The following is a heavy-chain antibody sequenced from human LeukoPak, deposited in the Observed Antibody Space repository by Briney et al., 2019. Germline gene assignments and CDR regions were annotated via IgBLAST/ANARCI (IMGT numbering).Heavy chain of an antibody. CDR2: ITGSGTNR. Sequence: GGSLRLSCVASGFTFSNYAMSWVRQAPGKGLEWVSAITGSGTNRYYADSLKGRFTTPRDNSKNTVFLQMNSLRHEDTAIYYCVIWGDYDVLTGYYVPDYWGQGTLVSVAS. D-gene: IGHD3-9*01. V-gene: IGHV3-23*01. CDR3: VIWGDYDVLTGYYVPDY. J-gene: IGHJ4*02. CDR1: GFTFSNYA.